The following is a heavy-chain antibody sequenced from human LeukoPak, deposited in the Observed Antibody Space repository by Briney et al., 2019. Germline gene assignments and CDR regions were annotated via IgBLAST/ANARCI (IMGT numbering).Heavy chain of an antibody. Sequence: GGSLRLSCAASGFTFSTYEMNWVRRAPGKGLEWVSYISSSGSTKYYADSVKGRFTISRDNSKNTLYLQMNSLRAEDTAVYYCAKDLSSGWYRDQGFDYWGQGTLVTVSS. CDR2: ISSSGSTK. CDR3: AKDLSSGWYRDQGFDY. CDR1: GFTFSTYE. J-gene: IGHJ4*02. D-gene: IGHD6-19*01. V-gene: IGHV3-48*03.